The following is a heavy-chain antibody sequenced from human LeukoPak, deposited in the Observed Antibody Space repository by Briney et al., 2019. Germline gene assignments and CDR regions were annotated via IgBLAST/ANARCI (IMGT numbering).Heavy chain of an antibody. CDR1: GFTFSSYA. CDR2: ISGSGGST. Sequence: TGGSLRLSCAASGFTFSSYAMSWVRQAPGKGLEWVSAISGSGGSTYYADPVKGRFTISRDNSKNTLYVQMNSLRAEDTAVYYCARQGSYPYYYYYYMDVWGKGTTVTVSS. J-gene: IGHJ6*03. V-gene: IGHV3-23*01. CDR3: ARQGSYPYYYYYYMDV. D-gene: IGHD3-10*01.